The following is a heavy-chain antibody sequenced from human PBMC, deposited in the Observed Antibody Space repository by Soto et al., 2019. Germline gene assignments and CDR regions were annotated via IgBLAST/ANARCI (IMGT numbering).Heavy chain of an antibody. J-gene: IGHJ6*03. V-gene: IGHV3-23*01. CDR1: GFTFSSYA. D-gene: IGHD2-2*01. CDR3: AKVRGYCSSTSCYREADYYYYYYMDV. Sequence: GGSLRLSCAASGFTFSSYAMSWVRQAPGKGLEWVSAISGSGGSTYYADSVKGRFTISRDNSKNTLYLQMNSLRAEDTAVYYCAKVRGYCSSTSCYREADYYYYYYMDVWGKGTTVTVSS. CDR2: ISGSGGST.